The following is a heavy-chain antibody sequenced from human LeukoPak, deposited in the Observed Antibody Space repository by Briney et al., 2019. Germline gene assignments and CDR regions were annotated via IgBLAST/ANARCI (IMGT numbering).Heavy chain of an antibody. CDR3: AITYYYGSGSYAPDY. D-gene: IGHD3-10*01. CDR2: INAYNGNT. J-gene: IGHJ4*02. Sequence: ASVKVSCKASGYTFTGYYMHWVRQAPGQGLEWMGWINAYNGNTNYAQKLQGRVTMTTDTSTSTAYMELRSLRSDDTAVYYCAITYYYGSGSYAPDYWGQGTLVTVSS. V-gene: IGHV1-18*04. CDR1: GYTFTGYY.